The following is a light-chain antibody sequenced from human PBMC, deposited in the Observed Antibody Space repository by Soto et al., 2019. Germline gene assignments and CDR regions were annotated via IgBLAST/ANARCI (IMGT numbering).Light chain of an antibody. CDR3: QQYGRSST. CDR1: QSVSSSY. CDR2: GAS. Sequence: IVLTQSPGTLSLSPGERATLSCRASQSVSSSYLAWYQQKPGQAPRVLIYGASFRATGIPDRFSGSGSGTDFTLTISRLEPEDFAVYYCQQYGRSSTFGQGTKV. V-gene: IGKV3-20*01. J-gene: IGKJ1*01.